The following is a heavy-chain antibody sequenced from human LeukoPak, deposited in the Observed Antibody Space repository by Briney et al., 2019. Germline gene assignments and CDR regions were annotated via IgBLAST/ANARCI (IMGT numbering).Heavy chain of an antibody. J-gene: IGHJ4*02. CDR1: GGSISRYY. Sequence: PSETLSLTCTVSGGSISRYYWSWIRQPPGKGLEWIGYIYYSGSTNYNPSLKSRVTISVDTSKNQFSLNLTSVTAADTAVYYCARVEQVVPFFDYWGQGTLVTVSS. CDR2: IYYSGST. D-gene: IGHD6-13*01. CDR3: ARVEQVVPFFDY. V-gene: IGHV4-59*01.